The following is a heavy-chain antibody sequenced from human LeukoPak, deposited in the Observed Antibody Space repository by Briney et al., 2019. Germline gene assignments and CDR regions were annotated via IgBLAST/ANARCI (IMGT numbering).Heavy chain of an antibody. Sequence: GGSLRLSCEASGFTFSSHWMSWVRQAPGKELQWVANIKPDGSDKYYVDSVKGPFTTSRDNAKNSLSLQMNSLRAEDTAVYYCAKLPYGDYNHHWGQGTLVTVSS. V-gene: IGHV3-7*05. D-gene: IGHD4-17*01. J-gene: IGHJ5*02. CDR3: AKLPYGDYNHH. CDR2: IKPDGSDK. CDR1: GFTFSSHW.